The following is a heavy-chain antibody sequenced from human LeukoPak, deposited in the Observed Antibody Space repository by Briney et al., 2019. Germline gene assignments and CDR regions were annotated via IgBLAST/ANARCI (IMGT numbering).Heavy chain of an antibody. Sequence: SETLPLTCTLSGGSIITYWWDWIRQPAGKGLEWIGRIYPSGSTDYNPSLKDRVTMSIETSKNQFSLSLTSVTAADTAVYYCARGPTTDYASGSFNSWGQGTLVTVSS. CDR2: IYPSGST. CDR1: GGSIITYW. J-gene: IGHJ4*02. D-gene: IGHD3-10*01. CDR3: ARGPTTDYASGSFNS. V-gene: IGHV4-4*07.